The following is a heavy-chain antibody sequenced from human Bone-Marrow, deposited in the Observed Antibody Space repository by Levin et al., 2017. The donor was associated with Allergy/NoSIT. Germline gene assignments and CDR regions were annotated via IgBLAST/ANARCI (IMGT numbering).Heavy chain of an antibody. CDR2: IWSDGSDE. CDR3: ARGSTGVLLSGPKDFDY. D-gene: IGHD2/OR15-2a*01. Sequence: QTGGSLRLSCAASGFTFSSYAMHWVRQAPGKGLEWVAVIWSDGSDEYYADPVKGRFTIAKDNSKNVLYLQMNSLQVEDTAVYYCARGSTGVLLSGPKDFDYWGQGTQVTVSS. CDR1: GFTFSSYA. V-gene: IGHV3-33*01. J-gene: IGHJ4*02.